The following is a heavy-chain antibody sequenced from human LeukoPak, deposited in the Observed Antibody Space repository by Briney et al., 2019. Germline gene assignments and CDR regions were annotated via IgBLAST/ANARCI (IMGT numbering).Heavy chain of an antibody. CDR1: GGSISSGGYS. D-gene: IGHD5-18*01. CDR2: IYHSGST. J-gene: IGHJ4*02. Sequence: SQTLSLTCAVSGGSISSGGYSWSWIRQPPGKGLEWIGYIYHSGSTYYNPSLKSRVTISVDRSKNQFSLKLSSVTAADTAVYYCASLINQLWTFDYWGQGTLVTVSS. CDR3: ASLINQLWTFDY. V-gene: IGHV4-30-2*02.